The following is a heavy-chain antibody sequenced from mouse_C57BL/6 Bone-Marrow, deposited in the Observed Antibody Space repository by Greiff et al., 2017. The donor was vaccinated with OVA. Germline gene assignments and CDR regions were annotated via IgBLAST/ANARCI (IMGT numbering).Heavy chain of an antibody. Sequence: EVKLMESGPGLVKPSQSLSLTCSVTGYSITSGYYWNWIRQFPGNQLEWMGYISYDGSNNYNPSLKNRISITRDTSKNQFFLKLNSVTTEDTATYYCAREGDWDGDWYFDVWGTGTTVTVSS. D-gene: IGHD4-1*01. CDR1: GYSITSGYY. V-gene: IGHV3-6*01. CDR3: AREGDWDGDWYFDV. CDR2: ISYDGSN. J-gene: IGHJ1*03.